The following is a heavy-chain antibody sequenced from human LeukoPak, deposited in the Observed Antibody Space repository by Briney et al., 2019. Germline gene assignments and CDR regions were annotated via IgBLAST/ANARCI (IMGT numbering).Heavy chain of an antibody. CDR1: GFTFSNYP. J-gene: IGHJ5*02. CDR3: ARDLRCSYNCVSA. V-gene: IGHV3-23*01. Sequence: GGSLRLSCAASGFTFSNYPMSWVRQAPGKGLEWVSAVNGDSTFYADSVKGRFTISRDNSKNTLYLQMNSLRAEDTAVYYCARDLRCSYNCVSAWGQGTLVTVSS. D-gene: IGHD1-1*01. CDR2: VNGDST.